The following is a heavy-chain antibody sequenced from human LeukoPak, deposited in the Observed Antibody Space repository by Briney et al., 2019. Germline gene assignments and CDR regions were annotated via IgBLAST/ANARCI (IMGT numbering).Heavy chain of an antibody. CDR3: ARAGGIGRYFDHTQRPNDY. CDR1: GFTFSSYS. CDR2: ISSSSSTI. J-gene: IGHJ4*02. D-gene: IGHD3-9*01. Sequence: PGGSLRLSCAASGFTFSSYSMNWVRQAPGKGLEWVSYISSSSSTIYYADSVKGRFTISRDNAKNSLYLQMNSLRAEDTAVYYCARAGGIGRYFDHTQRPNDYWGQGTLVTVSS. V-gene: IGHV3-48*01.